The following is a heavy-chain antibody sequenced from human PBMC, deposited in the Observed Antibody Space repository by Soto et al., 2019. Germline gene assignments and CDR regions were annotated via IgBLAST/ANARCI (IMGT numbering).Heavy chain of an antibody. J-gene: IGHJ3*02. Sequence: SQTLCLTCSVSGGSIDYYYWSWIRQPPGKGLEWVGYIYYSGSTRYNPSLKSRVTVSVDTSKNQFSLNLTSVTAADTAVYYCARGRGGAGGGAFDIWGQGTMVT. CDR1: GGSIDYYY. V-gene: IGHV4-59*08. CDR2: IYYSGST. D-gene: IGHD3-10*01. CDR3: ARGRGGAGGGAFDI.